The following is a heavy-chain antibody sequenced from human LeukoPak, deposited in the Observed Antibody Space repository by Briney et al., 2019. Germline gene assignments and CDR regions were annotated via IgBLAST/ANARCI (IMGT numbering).Heavy chain of an antibody. D-gene: IGHD3-22*01. V-gene: IGHV1-24*01. CDR3: ATDRGDSSGYQNYWYFDL. Sequence: ASVKVSCKASGYTFTGYYMHWVRQAPGKGLEWMGGFDPEDGETIYAQKFQGRVTMTEDTSTDTAYMELSSLRSEDTAVYYCATDRGDSSGYQNYWYFDLWGRGTLVTVSS. J-gene: IGHJ2*01. CDR2: FDPEDGET. CDR1: GYTFTGYY.